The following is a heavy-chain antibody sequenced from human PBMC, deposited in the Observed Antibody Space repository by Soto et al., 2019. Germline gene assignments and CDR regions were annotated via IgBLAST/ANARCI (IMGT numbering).Heavy chain of an antibody. CDR1: GYTFTSYG. CDR3: ASNPVDTAMAVVTS. CDR2: ISVYNGNT. J-gene: IGHJ5*02. V-gene: IGHV1-18*01. Sequence: ASVKVSCKASGYTFTSYGISWVRQAPGQGLEWMGWISVYNGNTNYAQKLQGRVTMNTDTSTSTAYMELRSLRSDDTAVYYCASNPVDTAMAVVTSWGQGTLVTVSS. D-gene: IGHD5-18*01.